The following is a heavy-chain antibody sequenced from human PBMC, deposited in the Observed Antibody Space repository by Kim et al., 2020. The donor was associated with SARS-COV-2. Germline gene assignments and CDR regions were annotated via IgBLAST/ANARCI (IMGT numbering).Heavy chain of an antibody. V-gene: IGHV3-21*01. J-gene: IGHJ3*02. CDR3: ARDPTELGGDAFDT. D-gene: IGHD1-26*01. CDR1: GFTFSTYS. CDR2: VSSSSTYI. Sequence: GGSLRLSCAASGFTFSTYSMNWVRQAPGKGLEWVSSVSSSSTYIYYADSVKGRFTISRDNAKNSLYLQMSSLRAEDTALYYCARDPTELGGDAFDTWGQGTMVTVSS.